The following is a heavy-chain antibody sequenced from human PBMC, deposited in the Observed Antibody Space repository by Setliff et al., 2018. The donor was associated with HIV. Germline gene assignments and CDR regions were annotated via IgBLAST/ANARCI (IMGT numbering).Heavy chain of an antibody. CDR1: GFSFSTYS. D-gene: IGHD6-19*01. Sequence: GGSLRLSCAASGFSFSTYSMNWVRQAPGKGLEWVSYIRSNSGAMYYADSVKGRFTISRDNAKDSLYLQMNSLRAEDTALYYCVKEGYSSVSGAYMDVWGKGTTVTVPQ. J-gene: IGHJ6*04. CDR2: IRSNSGAM. CDR3: VKEGYSSVSGAYMDV. V-gene: IGHV3-48*01.